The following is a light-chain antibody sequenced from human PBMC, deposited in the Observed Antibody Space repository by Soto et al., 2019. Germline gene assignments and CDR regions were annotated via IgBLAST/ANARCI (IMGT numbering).Light chain of an antibody. CDR1: QDIRND. CDR2: AAS. J-gene: IGKJ2*01. Sequence: DIQMTQSPSSLSASVGDRVTITCRARQDIRNDLGWFQQKPGKAPKRLIYAASSLQSGVPSRFSGRGSGTKFTLPLSSLEPEYFATYYCLQHTNYPYTFGQGTKLE. CDR3: LQHTNYPYT. V-gene: IGKV1-17*01.